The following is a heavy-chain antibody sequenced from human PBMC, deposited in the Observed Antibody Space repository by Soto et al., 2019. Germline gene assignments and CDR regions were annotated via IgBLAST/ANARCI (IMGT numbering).Heavy chain of an antibody. CDR3: ARDSVEEGVARSYYYGMNC. J-gene: IGHJ6*01. Sequence: SETLSLTCSVSGGSISSYYWSWIRQPPGKGLEWIGHIYYSGSTNSNPSLKSRVTISIDTSKNQFSLKLRFVTAADKAVYYCARDSVEEGVARSYYYGMNCLGKGNTGIVSS. D-gene: IGHD3-3*01. V-gene: IGHV4-59*01. CDR2: IYYSGST. CDR1: GGSISSYY.